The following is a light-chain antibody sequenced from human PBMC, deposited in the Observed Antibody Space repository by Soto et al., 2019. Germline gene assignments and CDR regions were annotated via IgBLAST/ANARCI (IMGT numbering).Light chain of an antibody. J-gene: IGKJ2*01. Sequence: DIQLTQSPSFLSASVGDRVTITCRVSQGISSFLAWYQQKPGGTPKLLIYAASTLQSGVPSRFSGSGSGTDFTLTITSLQPEDFATYYCQQLHTYPYTFGQGTKLEIK. V-gene: IGKV1-9*01. CDR3: QQLHTYPYT. CDR2: AAS. CDR1: QGISSF.